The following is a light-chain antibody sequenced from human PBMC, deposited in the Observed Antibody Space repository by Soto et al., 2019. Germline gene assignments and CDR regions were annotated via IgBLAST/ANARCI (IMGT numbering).Light chain of an antibody. CDR3: QQRSNWPT. V-gene: IGKV3-11*01. CDR2: DAS. CDR1: QSVSSY. J-gene: IGKJ1*01. Sequence: EIVLTQSPATLSLSPGERATLSCRASQSVSSYLAWYQQKPGQAPRLPIYDASNRATGIPARFSGSGSGTDFTLTISSLEPEDFAVYYCQQRSNWPTFGQGTKV.